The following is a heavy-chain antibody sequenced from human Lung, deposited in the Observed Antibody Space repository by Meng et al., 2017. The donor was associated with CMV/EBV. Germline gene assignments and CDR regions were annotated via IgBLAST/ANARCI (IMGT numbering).Heavy chain of an antibody. Sequence: GESLKISCAASGFTFSSYWMSWVRQAPGKGLEWVANINQDGGDKYYVDSVTGRFTISRDNAKNLVYLQLNSLRVEDTAIYYCARGSGMWFDPWGQGTLVTVSS. J-gene: IGHJ5*02. CDR1: GFTFSSYW. CDR2: INQDGGDK. CDR3: ARGSGMWFDP. V-gene: IGHV3-7*01.